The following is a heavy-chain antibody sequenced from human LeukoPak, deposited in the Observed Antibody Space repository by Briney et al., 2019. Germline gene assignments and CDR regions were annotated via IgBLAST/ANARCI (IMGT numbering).Heavy chain of an antibody. V-gene: IGHV3-7*03. Sequence: GGSLRLSCTASGFSFSNYWMSWVRQAPGKGLEWVASIKQDESEKYYVDSVKGRFTTSRDNAKSSLYLQMNALRGEDTAVYYCARLVGDVATWDCWGQGTLVTVSS. CDR1: GFSFSNYW. D-gene: IGHD1-26*01. CDR2: IKQDESEK. J-gene: IGHJ4*02. CDR3: ARLVGDVATWDC.